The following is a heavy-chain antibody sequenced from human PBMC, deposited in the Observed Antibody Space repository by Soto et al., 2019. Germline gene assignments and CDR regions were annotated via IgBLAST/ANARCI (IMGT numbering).Heavy chain of an antibody. Sequence: QVQLVQSGAEVKKPGASVKVSCKASGYTFTSYAMHWVRQAPGQRLEWMGWINAGNGNTKYSQKFQGRVTITRDTSASTAYMELSSLRSEDTAVYYCARHLYSSNPLREVLFDYWGQGTLVTVSS. D-gene: IGHD6-13*01. CDR2: INAGNGNT. J-gene: IGHJ4*02. V-gene: IGHV1-3*01. CDR1: GYTFTSYA. CDR3: ARHLYSSNPLREVLFDY.